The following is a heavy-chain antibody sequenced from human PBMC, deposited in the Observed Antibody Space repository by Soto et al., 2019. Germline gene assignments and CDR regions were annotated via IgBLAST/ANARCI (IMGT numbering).Heavy chain of an antibody. D-gene: IGHD3-10*01. CDR1: GFTFSNYA. V-gene: IGHV3-30*04. CDR2: ISYDGRNK. CDR3: ARNGSGNYYHFDY. Sequence: LRLSCAASGFTFSNYAMHLVRQAPGKGLEWVAVISYDGRNKYYADSVKGRFTISRDNSKNTLYLQVNSLRADDTAVYYCARNGSGNYYHFDYWGQGTLVTVSS. J-gene: IGHJ4*02.